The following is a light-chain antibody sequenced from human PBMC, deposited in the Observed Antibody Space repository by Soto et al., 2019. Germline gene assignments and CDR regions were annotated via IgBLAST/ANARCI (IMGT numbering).Light chain of an antibody. Sequence: IVLTQSPATLSLSPGARATLSCRASQSVSSFLAWYQQKPGQAPRLLIYDASNRATGIPARFSGSGSGTDFTLTISSLEPEDFAVYYCQQRSNWPRATFGQGTRLEIK. J-gene: IGKJ5*01. V-gene: IGKV3-11*01. CDR2: DAS. CDR1: QSVSSF. CDR3: QQRSNWPRAT.